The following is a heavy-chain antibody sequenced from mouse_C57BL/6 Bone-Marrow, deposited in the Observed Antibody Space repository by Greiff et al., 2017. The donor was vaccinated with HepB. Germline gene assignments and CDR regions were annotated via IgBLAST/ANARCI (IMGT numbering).Heavy chain of an antibody. CDR2: SRNKANDDTT. V-gene: IGHV7-1*01. D-gene: IGHD2-12*01. J-gene: IGHJ3*01. CDR1: GFTFSDFY. CDR3: ARDGYEEAWFAY. Sequence: EVKLVESGGGLVQSGRSLRLSCATSGFTFSDFYMEWVRQAPGKGLEWIAASRNKANDDTTEYSASVKGRFIISRDHSQIILYLQMNALRAEDTAICYCARDGYEEAWFAYWGQGTLVTVSA.